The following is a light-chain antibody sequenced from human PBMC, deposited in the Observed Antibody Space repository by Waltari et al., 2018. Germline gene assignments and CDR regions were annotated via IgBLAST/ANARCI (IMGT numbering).Light chain of an antibody. CDR3: SSYTSSHTWV. V-gene: IGLV2-14*03. J-gene: IGLJ3*02. CDR2: DVN. CDR1: SRDVGFYNF. Sequence: QSALPQPAPVSGSPGQSITIPRIRTSRDVGFYNFVPCYQQHPGEAPKLMIYDVNNRPSGVSSRFSGSKSGNTASLTISGLQAEDEADYYCSSYTSSHTWVFGGGTKVTVL.